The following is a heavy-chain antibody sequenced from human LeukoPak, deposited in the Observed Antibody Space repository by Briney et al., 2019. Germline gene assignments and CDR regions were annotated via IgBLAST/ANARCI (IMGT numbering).Heavy chain of an antibody. D-gene: IGHD3-3*01. CDR1: GFDFTAYG. CDR3: AKYGPGFGVVIEYFMDV. J-gene: IGHJ6*03. CDR2: ISASGLDA. Sequence: GGSLRLSCAASGFDFTAYGMSWVRQAPGKGLEWVSGISASGLDAYYADSVTGRFTISRDNSKNTVHLLMNSLRAEDSAMYYCAKYGPGFGVVIEYFMDVWGKGTRVTVSS. V-gene: IGHV3-23*01.